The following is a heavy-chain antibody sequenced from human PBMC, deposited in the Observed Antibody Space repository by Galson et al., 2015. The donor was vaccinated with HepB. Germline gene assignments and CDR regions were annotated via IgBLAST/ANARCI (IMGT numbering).Heavy chain of an antibody. V-gene: IGHV4-34*01. D-gene: IGHD3-10*01. CDR2: INHSGST. CDR1: GGSFSGYY. Sequence: LSLTCAVYGGSFSGYYWSWIRQPPGKGLEWIGEINHSGSTNYNPSLKSRVTISVDTSKNQFSLKLSSVTAADTAVYYCARGLSYGSGSYYRYFDLWGRGTLVTVSP. J-gene: IGHJ2*01. CDR3: ARGLSYGSGSYYRYFDL.